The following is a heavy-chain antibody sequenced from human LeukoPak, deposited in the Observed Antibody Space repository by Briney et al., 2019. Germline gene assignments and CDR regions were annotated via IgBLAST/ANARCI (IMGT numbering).Heavy chain of an antibody. CDR2: MNQDGSEK. D-gene: IGHD3-16*01. CDR3: ARGGHLRSFDF. J-gene: IGHJ4*02. V-gene: IGHV3-7*05. Sequence: GGSLRLSCAASGFTFSNFWMSWVRQAPGKGLEWVANMNQDGSEKDYVDSVKGRFTISRDNAKNSLYLQMNSLRAEDTAVYYCARGGHLRSFDFWGQGTLVTVSS. CDR1: GFTFSNFW.